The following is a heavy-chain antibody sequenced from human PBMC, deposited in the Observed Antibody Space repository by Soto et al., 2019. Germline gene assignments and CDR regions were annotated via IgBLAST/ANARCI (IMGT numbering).Heavy chain of an antibody. CDR2: ISAYNGNT. CDR3: ARGGSYYDFWSGIPYYYYGMDV. Sequence: ASVKVSCKASGYIFTSYGISWVRQAPGQGLERMGWISAYNGNTNYAQKLQGRVTMTTDTSTSTAYMELRSLRSDDTAVYYCARGGSYYDFWSGIPYYYYGMDVWGQGTTVTVSS. CDR1: GYIFTSYG. J-gene: IGHJ6*02. D-gene: IGHD3-3*01. V-gene: IGHV1-18*04.